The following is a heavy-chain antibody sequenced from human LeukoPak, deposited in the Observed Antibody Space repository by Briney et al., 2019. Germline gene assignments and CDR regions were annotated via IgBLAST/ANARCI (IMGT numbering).Heavy chain of an antibody. D-gene: IGHD1-26*01. CDR1: GDRFSSNSAA. V-gene: IGHV6-1*01. CDR2: TYYRSKWYN. J-gene: IGHJ4*02. CDR3: ASHSGSSACFDY. Sequence: SQTLSLTCAISGDRFSSNSAAWNWIRQSPSRGLEWLGRTYYRSKWYNDYAVSVKSRITINPDTSKNQFSLQLNSVTPEDTAVYYCASHSGSSACFDYWGQGTLVTVSS.